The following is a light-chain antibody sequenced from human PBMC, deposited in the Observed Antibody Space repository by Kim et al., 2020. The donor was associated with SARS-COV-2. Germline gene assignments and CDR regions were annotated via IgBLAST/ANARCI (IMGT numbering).Light chain of an antibody. Sequence: VSPGTTASINCSGDKLGDKYACWYQQKPGQSPVLVIYQDSKRPSGIPERFAGSNSGNTATLTISGTQAMDEADYYCQAWDSSTAWVFGGGTQLTVL. CDR1: KLGDKY. V-gene: IGLV3-1*01. CDR3: QAWDSSTAWV. CDR2: QDS. J-gene: IGLJ3*02.